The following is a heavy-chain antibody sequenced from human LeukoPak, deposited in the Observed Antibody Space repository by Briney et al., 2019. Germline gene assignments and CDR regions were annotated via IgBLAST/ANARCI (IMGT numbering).Heavy chain of an antibody. J-gene: IGHJ5*02. CDR1: GYTFTSYG. V-gene: IGHV1-46*01. Sequence: GASVKVSCKASGYTFTSYGISWVRQAPGQGLEWMGIINPSGGSTNYAQKFQGRVTMTRDTSTSTVYMELSSLRSEDTAVYYCARVRKRITMIVVTKAEGWFDPWGQGTLVTVSS. CDR2: INPSGGST. D-gene: IGHD3-22*01. CDR3: ARVRKRITMIVVTKAEGWFDP.